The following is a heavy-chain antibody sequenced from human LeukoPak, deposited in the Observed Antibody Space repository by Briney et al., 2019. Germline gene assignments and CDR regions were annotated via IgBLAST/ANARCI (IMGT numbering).Heavy chain of an antibody. J-gene: IGHJ4*02. D-gene: IGHD6-13*01. CDR3: AKDIDSSSWYYFDY. CDR1: GFTFDDYA. Sequence: GGSLRLSCAASGFTFDDYAMHWVRQAPGKGLEWVSGISWNSGSIGYADSVKGRFTISRDNAKNSLYLQMNSLRAEDTALYYCAKDIDSSSWYYFDYWGQGTLVTVSS. V-gene: IGHV3-9*01. CDR2: ISWNSGSI.